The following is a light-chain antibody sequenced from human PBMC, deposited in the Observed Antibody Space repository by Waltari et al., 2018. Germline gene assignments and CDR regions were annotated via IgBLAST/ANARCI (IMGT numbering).Light chain of an antibody. J-gene: IGKJ1*01. CDR3: QQYNNWPPWT. CDR1: QTVSSN. V-gene: IGKV3-15*01. CDR2: GAS. Sequence: EIVMTQSPATLSVAPGERATLSCRASQTVSSNLAWDQQKPGQAPRLLIYGASTRGTGIPARFSGSGSGTEFTLTISSLQSEDFAVYYCQQYNNWPPWTFGQGTKVEI.